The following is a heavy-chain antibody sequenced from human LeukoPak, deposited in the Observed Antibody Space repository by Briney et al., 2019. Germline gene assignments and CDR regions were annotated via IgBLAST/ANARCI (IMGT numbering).Heavy chain of an antibody. V-gene: IGHV3-53*01. CDR3: ARGMGKNWSHGY. Sequence: GGSLRLSCAASGFTVGNDYMSWVRQAPGKGLEWVSLIYAGGSAYYADSVRGRFTISRDNSKNTLFLQLNTLRVEDTAVYYCARGMGKNWSHGYWGQGTLVTVSS. D-gene: IGHD2-8*01. CDR2: IYAGGSA. J-gene: IGHJ4*02. CDR1: GFTVGNDY.